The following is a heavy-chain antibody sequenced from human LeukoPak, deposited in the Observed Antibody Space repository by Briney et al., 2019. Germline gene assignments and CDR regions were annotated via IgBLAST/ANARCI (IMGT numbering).Heavy chain of an antibody. CDR3: ARVGNYGSGFDI. CDR2: IGDNGGDT. V-gene: IGHV3-64*01. CDR1: GFTLSTYS. Sequence: GGSLRLSCAASGFTLSTYSMHWVRQAPGKGLEFVSAIGDNGGDTYYANSVKGRFTISGDISKNTLYLQMGSLRAEDMAVYYCARVGNYGSGFDIWGQGTMVTLSS. D-gene: IGHD1-7*01. J-gene: IGHJ3*02.